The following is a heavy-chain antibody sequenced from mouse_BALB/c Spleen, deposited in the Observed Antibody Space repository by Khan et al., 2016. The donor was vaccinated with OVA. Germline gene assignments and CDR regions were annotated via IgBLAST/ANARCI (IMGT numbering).Heavy chain of an antibody. CDR1: GFTFSNYA. V-gene: IGHV5-9-3*01. CDR3: ARHPHGYDGDWYFDV. Sequence: EVELVESGGDLVKPGGSLKLSCAASGFTFSNYAMSWVRQTPKKRLEWVATIGSGGSYTYYPDSVKGRFTISRDNAKDTLYLQMSSLRSEDTAMYYCARHPHGYDGDWYFDVWGAGTTVTVSS. D-gene: IGHD2-2*01. CDR2: IGSGGSYT. J-gene: IGHJ1*01.